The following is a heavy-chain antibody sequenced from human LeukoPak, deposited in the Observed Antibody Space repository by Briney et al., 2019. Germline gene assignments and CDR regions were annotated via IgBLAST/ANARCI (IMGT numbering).Heavy chain of an antibody. CDR3: ARDLVTVTKGFDI. CDR2: ISYIGST. CDR1: GGSISSYY. Sequence: PSETPSLTCTVSGGSISSYYWSWIRQPPGKGLEWIGYISYIGSTNYNPSLKSRVTISIDTSKNQFSLKLSSVTAADTAVYYCARDLVTVTKGFDIWGQGTMVSVSS. J-gene: IGHJ3*02. D-gene: IGHD4-17*01. V-gene: IGHV4-59*01.